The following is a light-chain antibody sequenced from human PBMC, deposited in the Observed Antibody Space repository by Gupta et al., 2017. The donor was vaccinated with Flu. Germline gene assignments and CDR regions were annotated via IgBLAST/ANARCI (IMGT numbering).Light chain of an antibody. CDR3: QKDRYCQT. CDR1: RSFSSHV. V-gene: IGKV3D-20*01. Sequence: PASLALSPGERATRSCGAGRSFSSHVLGWYRQKSVLAPRLIIYGASKLAIGIPDRFRCRGFLTDFTLTISRLEPEDVAKYYCQKDRYCQTFGQGTTLEIK. CDR2: GAS. J-gene: IGKJ2*01.